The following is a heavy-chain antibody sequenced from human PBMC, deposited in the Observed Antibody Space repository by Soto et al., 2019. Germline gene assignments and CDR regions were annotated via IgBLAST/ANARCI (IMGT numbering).Heavy chain of an antibody. V-gene: IGHV1-2*04. Sequence: GASVKVSCKASGYTFTGYYMHWVRQAPGQGLEWMGWINPNSGGTNYAQKFQGWVTMTEDTSTDTAYMELSSLRSEDTAVYYCATGRGEDIAAAVPDYWGQGTQVTV. CDR2: INPNSGGT. J-gene: IGHJ4*02. D-gene: IGHD6-13*01. CDR1: GYTFTGYY. CDR3: ATGRGEDIAAAVPDY.